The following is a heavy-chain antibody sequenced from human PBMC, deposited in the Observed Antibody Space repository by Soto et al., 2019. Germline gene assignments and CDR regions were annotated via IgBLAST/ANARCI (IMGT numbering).Heavy chain of an antibody. J-gene: IGHJ5*02. CDR2: IWYDGSNK. CDR1: GFTFSSYG. D-gene: IGHD1-26*01. CDR3: ARDGIGRRSDNWFDP. V-gene: IGHV3-33*01. Sequence: QVQLVESGGGVVQPGRSLRLSCAASGFTFSSYGMHWVRQAPGKGLEWVAVIWYDGSNKYYADSVKGRFTISRDNSKNTLYLQMNSLRAEDTAVYYCARDGIGRRSDNWFDPWGQGTLVTVSS.